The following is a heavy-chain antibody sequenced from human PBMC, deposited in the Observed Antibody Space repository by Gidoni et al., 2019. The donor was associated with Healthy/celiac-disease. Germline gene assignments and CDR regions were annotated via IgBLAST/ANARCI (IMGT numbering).Heavy chain of an antibody. CDR1: GYTFTSYY. CDR2: INPSGGST. Sequence: QVQLVQSGAEVKKPGASVKVSCKASGYTFTSYYMHGVRQAPGQGLEWMGIINPSGGSTSYAQKFQGRVTMTRDTSTSTVYMELSSLRSEDTAVYYCARGASSSWYWTHERYFDYWGQGTLVTVSS. CDR3: ARGASSSWYWTHERYFDY. V-gene: IGHV1-46*01. J-gene: IGHJ4*02. D-gene: IGHD6-13*01.